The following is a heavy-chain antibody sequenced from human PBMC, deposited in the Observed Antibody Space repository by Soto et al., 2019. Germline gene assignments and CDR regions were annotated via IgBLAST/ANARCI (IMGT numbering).Heavy chain of an antibody. V-gene: IGHV1-18*04. CDR2: ISAYNGNT. CDR1: GYTFTSYG. Sequence: ASVKVSCKASGYTFTSYGISWVRQAPGQGLEWMGWISAYNGNTNYAQKLQGRVTMTTDTSTSTAYMELRSLRSDDTAVYYCARSPPYYDILTGLNWFDPWGQGTRVTVSS. D-gene: IGHD3-9*01. J-gene: IGHJ5*02. CDR3: ARSPPYYDILTGLNWFDP.